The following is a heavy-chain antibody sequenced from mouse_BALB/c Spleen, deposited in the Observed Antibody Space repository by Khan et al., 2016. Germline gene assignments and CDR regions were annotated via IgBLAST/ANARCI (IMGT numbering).Heavy chain of an antibody. Sequence: VQLKQSGPDLVKPGASVKISCKASGYSFSGYYLDWVKQSHEKSLEWIGRVNPNNGASKYNQKFKGKAILTVDRSSTTAYMELRTLTSEDSAVYYCLRDAMDCWGPGTSVTVSS. CDR2: VNPNNGAS. D-gene: IGHD3-1*01. V-gene: IGHV1-18*01. J-gene: IGHJ4*01. CDR3: LRDAMDC. CDR1: GYSFSGYY.